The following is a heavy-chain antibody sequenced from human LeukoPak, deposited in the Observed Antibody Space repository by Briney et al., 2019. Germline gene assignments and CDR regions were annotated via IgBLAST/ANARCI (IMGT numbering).Heavy chain of an antibody. Sequence: SETLSLTCTVSGGSISSHYWSWIRQPPGKGLEWIGYIYYSGSTNYNPSLKSRVTISVDTSKNQFSLKLSSVTAADTAVYYCARDQVVVVPAAQGDYYYYYGMDVWGQGTTVTVSS. CDR3: ARDQVVVVPAAQGDYYYYYGMDV. D-gene: IGHD2-2*01. CDR1: GGSISSHY. J-gene: IGHJ6*02. V-gene: IGHV4-59*11. CDR2: IYYSGST.